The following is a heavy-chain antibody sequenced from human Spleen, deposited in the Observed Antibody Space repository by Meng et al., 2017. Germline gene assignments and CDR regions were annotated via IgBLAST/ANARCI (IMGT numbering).Heavy chain of an antibody. D-gene: IGHD3-3*02. CDR1: GGSITSTSSY. Sequence: QLHLQVSGPGLLKPSETLSLTCTISGGSITSTSSYWGWVRQPPGKGLEWIGSIYYRGSTNYNPSLKSRISMSVDMSKNQFSLKVNSVTAADTAIYYCVISSHNWGQGTLVTVSS. J-gene: IGHJ4*02. CDR3: VISSHN. CDR2: IYYRGST. V-gene: IGHV4-39*07.